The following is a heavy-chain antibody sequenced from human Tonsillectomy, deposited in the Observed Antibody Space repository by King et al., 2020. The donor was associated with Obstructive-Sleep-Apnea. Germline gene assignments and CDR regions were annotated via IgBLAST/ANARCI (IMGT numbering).Heavy chain of an antibody. CDR2: IYYSGST. CDR1: GGSISSYY. J-gene: IGHJ5*02. D-gene: IGHD2-15*01. CDR3: ARGGLGYCSGGSCYRWFDP. Sequence: QLQESGPGLVKPSETLSLNCTVSGGSISSYYWSWIRQPPGKGLEWIGYIYYSGSTNYNPSLKSRVTISVDTSKNQFSLKLSSVTAADTAVYYCARGGLGYCSGGSCYRWFDPWGQGTLVTVSS. V-gene: IGHV4-59*08.